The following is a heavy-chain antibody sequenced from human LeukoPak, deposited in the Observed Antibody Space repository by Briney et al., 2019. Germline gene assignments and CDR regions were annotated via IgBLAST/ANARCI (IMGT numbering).Heavy chain of an antibody. J-gene: IGHJ4*02. CDR2: ISGSGGST. CDR3: AKADGSGSYKNLIDH. Sequence: GGSLRLSCAASGFTFSSFAMSWVRQAPGKGLEWVSAISGSGGSTYYADSVKGRFTISRDSSKNTLYLQMNSLRAEDTAVYYCAKADGSGSYKNLIDHWGQGTLVTVSS. V-gene: IGHV3-23*01. D-gene: IGHD3-10*01. CDR1: GFTFSSFA.